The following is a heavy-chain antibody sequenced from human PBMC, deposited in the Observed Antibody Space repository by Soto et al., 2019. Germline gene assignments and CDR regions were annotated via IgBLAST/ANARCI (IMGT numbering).Heavy chain of an antibody. V-gene: IGHV4-59*01. D-gene: IGHD3-3*01. Sequence: SETLSLTCTVSGGSISSYYWSWIRQPPGKGLEWIGYIYYSGSTNYNPSLKSRVTISVDTSKNQFSLKLSSVTAADTAVYYCARGAIFGVAIFDYWGQGTLVTVSS. CDR2: IYYSGST. J-gene: IGHJ4*02. CDR3: ARGAIFGVAIFDY. CDR1: GGSISSYY.